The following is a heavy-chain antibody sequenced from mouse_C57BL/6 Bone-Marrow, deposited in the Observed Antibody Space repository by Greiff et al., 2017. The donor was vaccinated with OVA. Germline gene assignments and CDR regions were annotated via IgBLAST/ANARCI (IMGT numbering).Heavy chain of an antibody. CDR2: IDPSDSYT. Sequence: QVQLQQPGAELVRPGTSVKLSCKASGYTFTSYWMHWVKQRPGQGLEWIGVIDPSDSYTNYNQKFKGKATLTVDTSSSTAYMQLSSLTSEDSAVYYCAGLSGSSYYYAMDYWGQGTSVTVSS. CDR3: AGLSGSSYYYAMDY. D-gene: IGHD1-1*01. CDR1: GYTFTSYW. V-gene: IGHV1-59*01. J-gene: IGHJ4*01.